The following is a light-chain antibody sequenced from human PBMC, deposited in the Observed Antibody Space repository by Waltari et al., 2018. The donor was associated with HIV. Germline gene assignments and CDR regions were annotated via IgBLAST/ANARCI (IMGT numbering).Light chain of an antibody. V-gene: IGLV1-47*01. CDR1: SSNIGSNY. J-gene: IGLJ3*02. Sequence: QSVLTQQPSASGTHGQRVAISCSESSSNIGSNYVNWYQQLPGTTPKVLIYRSNQRPSGVPDRFSGSKSGTSASLAISALRSEDEADYYCATWDDSLSGPVFGGGTKLTVL. CDR3: ATWDDSLSGPV. CDR2: RSN.